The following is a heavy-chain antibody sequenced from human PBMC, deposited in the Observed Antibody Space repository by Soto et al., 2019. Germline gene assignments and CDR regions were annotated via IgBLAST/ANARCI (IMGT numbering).Heavy chain of an antibody. CDR3: ARHLSVFTRIRLIALSRPRDI. Sequence: GASVKVSCKASGYTFAAYYVDWGRQAPGQGLEWMGIINPSGGSTSYAQKFQGRVTMTRDTSTSTVYMELSSLRSEDTAVYYCARHLSVFTRIRLIALSRPRDIWG. CDR2: INPSGGST. J-gene: IGHJ3*02. D-gene: IGHD3-22*01. V-gene: IGHV1-46*03. CDR1: GYTFAAYY.